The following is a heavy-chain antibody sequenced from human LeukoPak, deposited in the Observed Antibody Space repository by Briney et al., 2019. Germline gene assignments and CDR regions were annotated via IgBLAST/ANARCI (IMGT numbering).Heavy chain of an antibody. CDR1: GYTFTSYG. Sequence: ASVKVSCKASGYTFTSYGISWVRQAPGQGLEWMGWISAYNGNTNYAQKLQGRVTMTTDTSTSTAYMELRSLRSDDTAVYYCARDGESYYHGSGSYLGGAYNWFDPWGQGTLVTVSS. D-gene: IGHD3-10*01. V-gene: IGHV1-18*01. CDR2: ISAYNGNT. CDR3: ARDGESYYHGSGSYLGGAYNWFDP. J-gene: IGHJ5*02.